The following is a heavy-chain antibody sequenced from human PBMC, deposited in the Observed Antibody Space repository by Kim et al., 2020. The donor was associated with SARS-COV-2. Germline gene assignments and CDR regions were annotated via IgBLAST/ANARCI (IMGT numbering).Heavy chain of an antibody. D-gene: IGHD6-13*01. CDR2: INTNTGNP. V-gene: IGHV7-4-1*02. CDR1: GYTFTSYA. CDR3: ARGKSSSWYYYYGMDV. Sequence: ASVKVSCKASGYTFTSYAMNWVRQAPGQGLEWMGWINTNTGNPTYAQGFTGRFVFCLDTSVSTAYLQISSLKAEDTAVYYCARGKSSSWYYYYGMDVWGQGTTVTVSS. J-gene: IGHJ6*02.